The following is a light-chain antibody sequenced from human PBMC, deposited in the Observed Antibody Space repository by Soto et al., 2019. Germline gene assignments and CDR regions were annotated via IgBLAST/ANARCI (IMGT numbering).Light chain of an antibody. Sequence: EIVLPQSPATRSLSPGERATLSCMASQSVSSSYLGWYQQKPGQAPRLLMYGASSRATGIPERFSGSGSGTDFTLTISRLEPEDFAVYYCQQYGCPPRTFGQGTKVDIK. CDR2: GAS. CDR3: QQYGCPPRT. CDR1: QSVSSSY. J-gene: IGKJ1*01. V-gene: IGKV3-20*01.